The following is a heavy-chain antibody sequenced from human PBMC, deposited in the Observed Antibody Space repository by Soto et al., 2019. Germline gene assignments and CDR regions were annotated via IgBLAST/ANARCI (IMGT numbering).Heavy chain of an antibody. CDR1: GISITSAY. CDR2: ISDRGDI. J-gene: IGHJ5*02. CDR3: ARGRHRFGP. V-gene: IGHV4-59*08. Sequence: SETLSLTCTVSGISITSAYWNWFRQSPGKGLEWIGQISDRGDINYNPPLESRVAISTDTSKNQVSLTLTAVNAADTAVYFCARGRHRFGPWGQAILVTAS.